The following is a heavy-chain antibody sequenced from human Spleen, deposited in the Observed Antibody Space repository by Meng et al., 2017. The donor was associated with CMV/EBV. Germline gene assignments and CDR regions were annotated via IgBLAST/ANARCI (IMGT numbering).Heavy chain of an antibody. CDR1: GYTCTGYY. CDR3: ARVVTTSGWFDP. J-gene: IGHJ5*02. V-gene: IGHV1-2*02. D-gene: IGHD4-11*01. CDR2: INPNSGGT. Sequence: CKASGYTCTGYYMHWVRQAPGQGLEWMGWINPNSGGTNYAQKFQGRVTMTRDTSISTAYMELSRLRSDDTAVYYCARVVTTSGWFDPWGQGTLVTVSS.